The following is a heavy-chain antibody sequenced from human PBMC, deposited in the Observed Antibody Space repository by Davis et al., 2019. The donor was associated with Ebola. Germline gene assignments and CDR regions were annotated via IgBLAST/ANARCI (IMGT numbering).Heavy chain of an antibody. D-gene: IGHD3-22*01. CDR2: ISAYNGNT. CDR3: ARSEDYYDSSGYYQYNWFDP. V-gene: IGHV1-18*01. J-gene: IGHJ5*02. Sequence: AASVKVSCKASGYTFTSYGISWVRQAPGQGLEWMGWISAYNGNTNYAQKLQGRVTMTTATSTSTAYMELRSLRSDDTAVYYCARSEDYYDSSGYYQYNWFDPWGQGTLVTVSS. CDR1: GYTFTSYG.